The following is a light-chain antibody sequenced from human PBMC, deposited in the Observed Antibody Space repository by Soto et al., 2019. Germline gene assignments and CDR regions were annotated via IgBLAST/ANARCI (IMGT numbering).Light chain of an antibody. J-gene: IGLJ2*01. V-gene: IGLV6-57*04. CDR3: QSYDTHTVA. CDR2: EDD. CDR1: SGSIGSNS. Sequence: NFMLTQPHSVSESPGKTVTISCTRSSGSIGSNSVQWYQQRPGSAPTTVIYEDDQRPSGVPNRFAGSIDRSSNSASLTISGLQTEDEADYYCQSYDTHTVAFGGGTQLTVL.